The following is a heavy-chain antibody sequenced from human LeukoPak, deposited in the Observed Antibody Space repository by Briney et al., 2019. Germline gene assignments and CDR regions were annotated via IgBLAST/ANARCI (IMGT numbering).Heavy chain of an antibody. CDR3: ARGFGYSSSWGNNWFDP. Sequence: PSETLSLTCTVSGGSISSYYWSWIRQPPGQGLEWIGYIYYSGSTNYNPSLKSRVTISVDTSKNQFSLKLSSVTAADTAVYYCARGFGYSSSWGNNWFDPWGQGTLVTVSS. CDR2: IYYSGST. D-gene: IGHD6-13*01. J-gene: IGHJ5*02. V-gene: IGHV4-59*01. CDR1: GGSISSYY.